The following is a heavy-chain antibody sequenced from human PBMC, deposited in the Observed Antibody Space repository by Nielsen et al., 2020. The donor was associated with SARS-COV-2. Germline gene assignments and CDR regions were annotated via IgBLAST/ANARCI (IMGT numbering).Heavy chain of an antibody. CDR2: IWYDGSNE. J-gene: IGHJ4*02. D-gene: IGHD3-3*01. V-gene: IGHV3-33*01. Sequence: GESLKISCRASGLIFGTYGMHWFRQAPGKGLEWVAGIWYDGSNENYAESVKGRFTISRDNSNNTLFLQMDSLTADDTAVYFCARLSNFWSGYNDYWGQGTLVIVSS. CDR1: GLIFGTYG. CDR3: ARLSNFWSGYNDY.